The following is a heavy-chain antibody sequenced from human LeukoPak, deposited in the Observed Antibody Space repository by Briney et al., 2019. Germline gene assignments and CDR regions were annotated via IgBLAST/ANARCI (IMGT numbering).Heavy chain of an antibody. CDR1: GFILSSYA. J-gene: IGHJ4*02. D-gene: IGHD6-13*01. CDR3: ARGSLTEAGY. Sequence: PGGSLRLSCEASGFILSSYAVHWVRQAPGKGLEWVAVVSYDGSDKYYADSVKGRFTISRDNSKNTLYLQMNSLRAEDTAVYYCARGSLTEAGYWGQGTLVTVSS. V-gene: IGHV3-30*04. CDR2: VSYDGSDK.